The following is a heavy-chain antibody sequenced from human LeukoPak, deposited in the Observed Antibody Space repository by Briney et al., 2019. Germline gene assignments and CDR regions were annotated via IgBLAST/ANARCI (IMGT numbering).Heavy chain of an antibody. D-gene: IGHD2-2*01. Sequence: SETLSLTCTVSGYSISSAYYWGWIRQPPGKGLEWIGNIYHSGSTYYNPSLKTRVTMSVDMSKSQFSLNLSSVTAADTAVFYCARVSGAESTTKGGAFDYWGQGILVTVSS. CDR3: ARVSGAESTTKGGAFDY. J-gene: IGHJ4*02. CDR2: IYHSGST. CDR1: GYSISSAYY. V-gene: IGHV4-38-2*02.